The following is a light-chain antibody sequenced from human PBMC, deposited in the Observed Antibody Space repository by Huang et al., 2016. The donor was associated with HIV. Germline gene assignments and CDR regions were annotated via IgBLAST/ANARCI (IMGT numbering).Light chain of an antibody. CDR3: QQYDDWPPWT. CDR2: DAS. V-gene: IGKV3-15*01. J-gene: IGKJ1*01. CDR1: QNITR. Sequence: EIVMTQSPATLSVSPGERATLACRALQNITRLAWYQHKPGQAPRRLIYDASSRSTGVPARFSGGGSGTDFTLTVSSLQSDDFALYYCQQYDDWPPWTFGQGTQVDMK.